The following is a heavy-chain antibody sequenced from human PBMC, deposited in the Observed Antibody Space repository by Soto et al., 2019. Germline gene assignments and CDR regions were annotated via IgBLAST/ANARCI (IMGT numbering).Heavy chain of an antibody. CDR1: GFTFGSYA. V-gene: IGHV3-30-3*01. CDR3: ASELRLGHTGYQRYFQF. J-gene: IGHJ1*01. D-gene: IGHD3-9*01. CDR2: ISYDGSNK. Sequence: QVQLVESGGGVVQPGRSLRLSCAASGFTFGSYAMHWVRLAPGKGLEWVALISYDGSNKYYADSVKGRFTISRDSSKNTLYLQMNSLRAEDTAVYYCASELRLGHTGYQRYFQFWGQGTLVTVSS.